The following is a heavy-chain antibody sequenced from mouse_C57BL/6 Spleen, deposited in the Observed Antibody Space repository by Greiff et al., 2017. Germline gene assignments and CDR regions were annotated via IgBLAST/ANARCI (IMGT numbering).Heavy chain of an antibody. CDR3: ARGNNFYWYFDV. CDR2: ISYDGSN. CDR1: GYSITSGYY. Sequence: EPGPGLVKPSQSLSLTCSVTGYSITSGYYWNWIRQFPGNKLEWMGYISYDGSNNYNPSLKNRISITRDTSKNQFFLKLNSVTTEDTATYYCARGNNFYWYFDVWGTGTTVTVSS. J-gene: IGHJ1*03. D-gene: IGHD1-3*01. V-gene: IGHV3-6*01.